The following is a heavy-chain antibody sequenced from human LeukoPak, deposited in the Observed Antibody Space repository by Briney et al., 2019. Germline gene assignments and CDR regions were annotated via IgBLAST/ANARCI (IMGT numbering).Heavy chain of an antibody. Sequence: ASVKVSCKASGYTFTGYYMHWVRQAPGQGLEWMGWINPNSGGTNYAQKFQGRVTMTRDTSISTAYMELSRLRSDDTAVYYCAREGGYSYGFEGDYWGQETLVTVSS. J-gene: IGHJ4*02. D-gene: IGHD5-18*01. CDR3: AREGGYSYGFEGDY. CDR2: INPNSGGT. V-gene: IGHV1-2*02. CDR1: GYTFTGYY.